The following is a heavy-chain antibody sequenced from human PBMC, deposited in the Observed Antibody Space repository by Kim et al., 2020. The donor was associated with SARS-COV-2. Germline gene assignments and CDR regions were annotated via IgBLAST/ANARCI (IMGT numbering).Heavy chain of an antibody. D-gene: IGHD3-22*01. Sequence: GGSLRLSCAASEFTFTNAWMSWVRQAPGKGLEWVGRIKSKTDGGATDYAAPEKGRFAISRDDSKNTLYLQMNSLKTEDTAVYYCTSESARDEISYDGSDYHYGMDVWGQGTTVTVSS. J-gene: IGHJ6*02. CDR3: TSESARDEISYDGSDYHYGMDV. V-gene: IGHV3-15*01. CDR1: EFTFTNAW. CDR2: IKSKTDGGAT.